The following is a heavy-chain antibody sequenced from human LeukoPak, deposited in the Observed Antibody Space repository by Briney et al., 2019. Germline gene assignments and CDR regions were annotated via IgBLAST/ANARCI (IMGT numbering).Heavy chain of an antibody. CDR3: ASHGHYYSN. CDR2: IYPDDSDT. J-gene: IGHJ4*02. Sequence: GEALKISCKGSGYSFTNYWIGWVRQMPGKGVEWMGIIYPDDSDTRYSTSFQGQVTISADKSINTAYLQWSSLKASDTAMYYCASHGHYYSNWGEGTPVTVSS. CDR1: GYSFTNYW. V-gene: IGHV5-51*01. D-gene: IGHD3-10*01.